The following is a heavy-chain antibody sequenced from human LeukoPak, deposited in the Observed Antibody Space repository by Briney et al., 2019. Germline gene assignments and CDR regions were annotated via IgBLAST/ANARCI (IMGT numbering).Heavy chain of an antibody. D-gene: IGHD4-17*01. V-gene: IGHV3-23*01. Sequence: TGGSLRLSCAASGFTFSSYAMSWVRQTPGKGLEWVSAISGSGGSTYYADSVKGRFTISRDNSKNTLYLQMNSRRAEDTAVYYCAKDLTTVTDDWFDPWGQGTLVTVSS. CDR3: AKDLTTVTDDWFDP. J-gene: IGHJ5*02. CDR1: GFTFSSYA. CDR2: ISGSGGST.